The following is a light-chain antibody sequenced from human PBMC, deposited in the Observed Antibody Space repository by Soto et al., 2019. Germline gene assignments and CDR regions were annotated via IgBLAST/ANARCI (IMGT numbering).Light chain of an antibody. V-gene: IGKV1-5*03. CDR1: QNINSW. CDR2: EAS. CDR3: QQYYSFPWT. J-gene: IGKJ1*01. Sequence: DIHMTQSPSILSASVGYRVTITCRASQNINSWLAWYQQKPGKAPKLLIYEASSLEKGVPARFGGSGSGTEFTLTISCLQSEDFATYYCQQYYSFPWTFGQGTKVDI.